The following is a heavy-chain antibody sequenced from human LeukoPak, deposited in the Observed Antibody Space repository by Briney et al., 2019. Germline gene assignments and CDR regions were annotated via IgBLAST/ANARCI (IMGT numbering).Heavy chain of an antibody. CDR2: IYYSGST. V-gene: IGHV4-59*08. Sequence: SETLSLTCTVSGDSISSYQWNWVRQPPGKGLEWIGYIYYSGSTNDNPSLKSRVTISVDTSKNQFSLTLTSVTAADTAIYYCARRFDSWGQGALVTVSS. J-gene: IGHJ4*02. CDR1: GDSISSYQ. CDR3: ARRFDS.